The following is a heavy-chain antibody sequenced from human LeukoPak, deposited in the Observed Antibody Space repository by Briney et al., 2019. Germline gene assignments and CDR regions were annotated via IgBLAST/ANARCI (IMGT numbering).Heavy chain of an antibody. V-gene: IGHV3-73*01. Sequence: GGSLRLSCAASGFTFSGSAVHWVRQSSGKGLQWVGHIDKNDNLYATAYAESVKGRFTISRDDSKDTAFLHMDSLKTEDTALYYCTRDRGTYNWFDPWGQGTLVTVSS. CDR1: GFTFSGSA. CDR2: IDKNDNLYAT. CDR3: TRDRGTYNWFDP. D-gene: IGHD2-15*01. J-gene: IGHJ5*02.